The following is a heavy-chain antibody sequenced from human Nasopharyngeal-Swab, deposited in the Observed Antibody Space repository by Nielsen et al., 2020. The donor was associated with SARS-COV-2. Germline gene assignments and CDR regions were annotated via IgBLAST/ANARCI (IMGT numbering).Heavy chain of an antibody. V-gene: IGHV1-3*01. CDR2: INAGNGNT. CDR3: ARDRNVLRYFDWWGWFDP. J-gene: IGHJ5*02. CDR1: GYTFTSYA. Sequence: ASVKVSCKASGYTFTSYAMHWVRQAPGQRLEWMGWINAGNGNTKYSQKFQGRVTITRDTSASTAYMELSSLRSEDTAVYYCARDRNVLRYFDWWGWFDPWGQGTLVTVSS. D-gene: IGHD3-9*01.